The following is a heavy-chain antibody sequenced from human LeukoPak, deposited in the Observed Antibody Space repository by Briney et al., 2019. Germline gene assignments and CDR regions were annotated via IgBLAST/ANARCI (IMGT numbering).Heavy chain of an antibody. V-gene: IGHV1-46*01. CDR1: GYTFTSYY. CDR2: INPSGGST. D-gene: IGHD1-26*01. CDR3: AIGTYREDAFDI. Sequence: ASVKVFCKASGYTFTSYYMHWVRQAPGQGLEWMGIINPSGGSTSYAQKFQGRVTMTRDTSISTAYMELSRLRSDDTAVYYCAIGTYREDAFDIWGQGTMVTVSS. J-gene: IGHJ3*02.